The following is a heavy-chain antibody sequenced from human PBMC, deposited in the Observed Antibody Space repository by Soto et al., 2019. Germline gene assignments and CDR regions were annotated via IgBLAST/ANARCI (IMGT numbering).Heavy chain of an antibody. D-gene: IGHD3-3*01. Sequence: QLHLVQSGAVVKKPGASVTVSCSASGYPVTAYYMHWVRQAPGRGLEWMGGINPATGAAKYTQIFQGRVTMTRYTSTSTVFMELSGLTSEDTAVFYCARGGGVGVAGSAAFDMWGQGTLVTVSS. CDR1: GYPVTAYY. V-gene: IGHV1-2*02. CDR3: ARGGGVGVAGSAAFDM. J-gene: IGHJ3*02. CDR2: INPATGAA.